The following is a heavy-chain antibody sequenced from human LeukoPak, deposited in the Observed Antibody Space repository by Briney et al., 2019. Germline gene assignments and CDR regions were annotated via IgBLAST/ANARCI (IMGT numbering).Heavy chain of an antibody. CDR2: ISGSGGST. Sequence: GGSLRLSCAASGFTFSSYAMSWVRQAPGKGLEWVSAISGSGGSTYYADSVKGRFTISRDNSKNTLYLQVNSLRAEDTAVYYCAKVGYCSSTTCYTYFDYWGQGTLVTVSS. CDR3: AKVGYCSSTTCYTYFDY. V-gene: IGHV3-23*01. D-gene: IGHD2-2*02. CDR1: GFTFSSYA. J-gene: IGHJ4*02.